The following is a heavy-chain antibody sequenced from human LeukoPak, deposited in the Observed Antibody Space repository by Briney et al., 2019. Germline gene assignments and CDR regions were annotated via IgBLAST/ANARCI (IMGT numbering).Heavy chain of an antibody. CDR1: GDSFSSHY. D-gene: IGHD6-13*01. V-gene: IGHV4-59*08. CDR3: ARLGAAVFNWFDP. Sequence: SETLFLTCTVSGDSFSSHYWTWIRQPPGKGLEWIGYIYYSGSTNYHPSLKSRVTISVDTSKNQFSLKLSSVTAADTAVYYCARLGAAVFNWFDPWGQGTLVTVSS. CDR2: IYYSGST. J-gene: IGHJ5*02.